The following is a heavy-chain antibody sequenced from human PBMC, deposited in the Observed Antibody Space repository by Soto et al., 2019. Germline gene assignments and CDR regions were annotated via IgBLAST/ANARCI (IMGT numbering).Heavy chain of an antibody. J-gene: IGHJ5*02. V-gene: IGHV1-18*01. D-gene: IGHD2-2*01. CDR3: ARDRRGVDIVVVPAQDRWFDP. CDR1: GYTFTSYG. Sequence: GASVKVSCKASGYTFTSYGISWVRQAPGQGLEWMGWISAYNGNTNYAQKLQGRVTMTTDTSTSTAYMELRSLRSDDTAVYYCARDRRGVDIVVVPAQDRWFDPWGQGTPVTVSS. CDR2: ISAYNGNT.